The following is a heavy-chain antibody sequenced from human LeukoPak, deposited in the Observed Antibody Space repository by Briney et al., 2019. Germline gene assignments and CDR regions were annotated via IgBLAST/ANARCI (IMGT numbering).Heavy chain of an antibody. Sequence: PGGSLRLSCAASGFTFSSYWMSWVRQAPGKGLEWVANIKQDGSEKSYVDSVKGRFTISRDNAKNSLYLQMNSLMTEDTAVYYCARARRYFDWLSFFDYWGQGTLVTVSS. D-gene: IGHD3-9*01. J-gene: IGHJ4*02. CDR2: IKQDGSEK. CDR1: GFTFSSYW. CDR3: ARARRYFDWLSFFDY. V-gene: IGHV3-7*03.